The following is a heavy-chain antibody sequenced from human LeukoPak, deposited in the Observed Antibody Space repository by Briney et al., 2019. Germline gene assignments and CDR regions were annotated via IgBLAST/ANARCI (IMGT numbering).Heavy chain of an antibody. CDR2: ISSSSSYI. CDR1: GFTFSSYS. D-gene: IGHD5-18*01. V-gene: IGHV3-21*01. Sequence: GSLRLSCAASGFTFSSYSMNWVRQAPGKGLEWVSSISSSSSYIYYADSVKGRLTISRDNAKNSLYLQMNSLRAEDTAVYHCARWASNSHDYWGQGTLVTVSS. J-gene: IGHJ4*02. CDR3: ARWASNSHDY.